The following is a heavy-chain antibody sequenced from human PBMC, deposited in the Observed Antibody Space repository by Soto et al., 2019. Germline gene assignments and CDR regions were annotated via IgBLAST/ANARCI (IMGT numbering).Heavy chain of an antibody. CDR3: AGDAAGYDFWTGYCFDY. Sequence: GGSLRLSCAASGFTFSSYWMSWVRQAPGKGLEWVANIKQDGSEKYYVESVKGRFNISRDNAKNSLYLQMKNLRAEDSAVYYCAGDAAGYDFWTGYCFDYWGQGTLVTVSS. CDR1: GFTFSSYW. D-gene: IGHD3-3*01. J-gene: IGHJ4*02. V-gene: IGHV3-7*01. CDR2: IKQDGSEK.